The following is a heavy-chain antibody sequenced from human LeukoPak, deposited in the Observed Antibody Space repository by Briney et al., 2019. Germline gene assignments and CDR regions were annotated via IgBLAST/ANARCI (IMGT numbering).Heavy chain of an antibody. CDR3: TRHSVDTAMVKVY. Sequence: GGSLRLSCAASGFTFSGSAMHWVRQASGKGLEWVGRIRSKANSYATAYAASVKGRLTISRDDSKNTAYLQMNSLKTEDTAVYYCTRHSVDTAMVKVYWGQGTLVTVSS. V-gene: IGHV3-73*01. CDR1: GFTFSGSA. CDR2: IRSKANSYAT. D-gene: IGHD5-18*01. J-gene: IGHJ4*02.